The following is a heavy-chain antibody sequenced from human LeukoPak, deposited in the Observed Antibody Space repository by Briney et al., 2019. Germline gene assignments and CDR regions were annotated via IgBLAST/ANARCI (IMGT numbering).Heavy chain of an antibody. Sequence: ASVKVSCKISGYTLTEVSMHWVRQAPGNGLEWMGGFDPADGEPIYAQKFQGRVTMSEDTSIDTAYMDLSSLRSEDTAVYYCATEVVGYGDVHYFDSWGQGTLVTVSS. CDR1: GYTLTEVS. CDR2: FDPADGEP. D-gene: IGHD4-17*01. CDR3: ATEVVGYGDVHYFDS. V-gene: IGHV1-24*01. J-gene: IGHJ4*02.